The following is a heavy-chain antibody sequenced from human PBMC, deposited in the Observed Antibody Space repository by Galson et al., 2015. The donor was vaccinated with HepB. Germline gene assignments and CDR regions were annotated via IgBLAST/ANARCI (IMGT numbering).Heavy chain of an antibody. CDR3: ARQNYYDSSGYYPDTQGVADY. Sequence: QSGAEVKKPGESLKISCKGSGYSFTSYWIGWVRQMPGRGLEWMGIIYPGDSDTRYSPSFQGQVTISADKSISTAYLQWSSLKASDTAMYYCARQNYYDSSGYYPDTQGVADYWGQGTLVTVSS. D-gene: IGHD3-22*01. CDR2: IYPGDSDT. J-gene: IGHJ4*02. CDR1: GYSFTSYW. V-gene: IGHV5-51*01.